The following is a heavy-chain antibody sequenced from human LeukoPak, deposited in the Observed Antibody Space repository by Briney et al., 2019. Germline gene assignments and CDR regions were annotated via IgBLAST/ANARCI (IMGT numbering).Heavy chain of an antibody. V-gene: IGHV3-48*04. CDR2: ISSSGSTI. CDR3: ARVIAARPPDMDV. CDR1: GFTFSSYS. D-gene: IGHD6-6*01. J-gene: IGHJ6*03. Sequence: PGGSLRLSCAASGFTFSSYSMNWVRQAPGKGLEWVSYISSSGSTIYYADSVKGRFTISRDNAKNSLYLQMNSLRAEDTAVYYCARVIAARPPDMDVWGKGTTVTVSS.